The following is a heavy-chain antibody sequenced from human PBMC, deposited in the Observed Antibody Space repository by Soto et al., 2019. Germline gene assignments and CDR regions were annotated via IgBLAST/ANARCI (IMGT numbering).Heavy chain of an antibody. D-gene: IGHD6-19*01. J-gene: IGHJ5*02. CDR1: GFTFDDYT. V-gene: IGHV3-43*01. CDR2: ISWDGGST. Sequence: EVQLVESGGVVVQPGGSLRLSCAASGFTFDDYTMHWVRQAPGKGLEWVSLISWDGGSTYYADSVKGRFTISRDNSKNSLYLQMSSLRTEDTALYYCAKGQRRGSIAVPFDPWGQGTLVTVSS. CDR3: AKGQRRGSIAVPFDP.